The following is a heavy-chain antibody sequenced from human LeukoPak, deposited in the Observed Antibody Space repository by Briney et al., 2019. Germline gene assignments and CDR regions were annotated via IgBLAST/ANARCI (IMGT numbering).Heavy chain of an antibody. V-gene: IGHV4-4*02. CDR1: GGSISSSNW. J-gene: IGHJ4*02. Sequence: SETLSLTCAVSGGSISSSNWWSWVRQPPGKGLEWIGEIYHSGSTNYNPSHKSRVTISVDTSKNQFSLKLSSVTAADTAVYYCARVFYDYVWGSYRYPQLDYWGQGTLVTVSS. CDR2: IYHSGST. CDR3: ARVFYDYVWGSYRYPQLDY. D-gene: IGHD3-16*02.